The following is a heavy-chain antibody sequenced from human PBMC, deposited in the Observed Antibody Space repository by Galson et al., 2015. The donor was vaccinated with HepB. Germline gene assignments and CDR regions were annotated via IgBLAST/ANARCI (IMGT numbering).Heavy chain of an antibody. Sequence: SLRLSCAASGFTFSIYWMHWVRQAPGKGLVWVSYINFDGTSTRFADSVKGRFTVSRDNAENTLFLQMNNLRAEDTAVYYCAREFAFGCGSYSHWGQGTLVTVSP. CDR2: INFDGTST. CDR3: AREFAFGCGSYSH. V-gene: IGHV3-74*01. CDR1: GFTFSIYW. J-gene: IGHJ4*02. D-gene: IGHD6-19*01.